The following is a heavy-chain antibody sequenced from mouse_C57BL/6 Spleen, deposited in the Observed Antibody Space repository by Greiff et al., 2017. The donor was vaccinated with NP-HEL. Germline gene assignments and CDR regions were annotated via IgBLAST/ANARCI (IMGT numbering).Heavy chain of an antibody. CDR3: ATGTRYYYAMDY. CDR1: GYSITSGYD. D-gene: IGHD4-1*01. CDR2: ISYSGST. V-gene: IGHV3-1*01. J-gene: IGHJ4*01. Sequence: ESGPGMVKPSQSLSLTCTVTGYSITSGYDWHWIRHFPGNKLEWMGYISYSGSTNYNPSLKSRISITHDTSKNHFFLKLNSVTTEDTATYYCATGTRYYYAMDYWGQGTSVTVSS.